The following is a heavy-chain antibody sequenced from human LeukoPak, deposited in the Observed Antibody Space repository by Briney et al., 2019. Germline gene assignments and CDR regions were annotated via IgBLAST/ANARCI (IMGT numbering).Heavy chain of an antibody. Sequence: SETLSLTCTVSGGSINSGSYYWSWIRQPAGKGLEWIGRIYTSGTTNYNPSLKSRVTISVDTSNNQFSLKLSSVTAADTAVYYCARGTPSDFWSGYSPIDYWGQGTLVTVSS. D-gene: IGHD3-3*01. CDR3: ARGTPSDFWSGYSPIDY. CDR2: IYTSGTT. V-gene: IGHV4-61*02. J-gene: IGHJ4*02. CDR1: GGSINSGSYY.